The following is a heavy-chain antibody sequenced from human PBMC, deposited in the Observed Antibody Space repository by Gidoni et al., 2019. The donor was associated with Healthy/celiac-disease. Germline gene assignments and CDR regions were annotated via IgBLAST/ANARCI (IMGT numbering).Heavy chain of an antibody. V-gene: IGHV3-23*01. CDR1: GFTFSSYA. Sequence: EVQLLESGGGLVQPGGSLRLHCAASGFTFSSYASIWVRQAPGKGLEWVSAIRVSGGSTSYADSVKCRFTISRDNSKNTLYLQMNSLRAEDTAVYYCARNYGYFDLWGRGTLVTVSS. J-gene: IGHJ2*01. CDR2: IRVSGGST. CDR3: ARNYGYFDL.